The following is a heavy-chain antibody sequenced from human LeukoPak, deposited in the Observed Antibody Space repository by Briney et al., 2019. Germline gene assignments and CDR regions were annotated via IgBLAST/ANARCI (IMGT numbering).Heavy chain of an antibody. J-gene: IGHJ4*02. V-gene: IGHV3-15*01. CDR1: EFTLSNAW. CDR2: IKSKIDGGTT. CDR3: TTHIVVVTALYYFDY. D-gene: IGHD2-21*02. Sequence: GGSLRLSCAASEFTLSNAWMSWVRQAPGKGLEWVGRIKSKIDGGTTDYAAPVKGRFTISRDDSKNTLYLQMNSLKTEDTAVYYCTTHIVVVTALYYFDYWGQGTLVTVSS.